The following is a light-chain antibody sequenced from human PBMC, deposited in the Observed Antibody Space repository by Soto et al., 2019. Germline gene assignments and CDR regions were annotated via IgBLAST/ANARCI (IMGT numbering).Light chain of an antibody. CDR3: QQRSKLPRT. Sequence: EITLTQSPGTLSLSPGERATLSCRASQSVSDYLAWYQQKAGQPPRVLIYGASNRATDIPARFSGSGSGTDFTLTISRLEPEDSAVYYCQQRSKLPRTLGGGTRVEIK. CDR1: QSVSDY. CDR2: GAS. J-gene: IGKJ4*01. V-gene: IGKV3-11*01.